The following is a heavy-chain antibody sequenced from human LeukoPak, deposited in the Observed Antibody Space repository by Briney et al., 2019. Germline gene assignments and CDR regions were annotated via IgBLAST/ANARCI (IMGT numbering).Heavy chain of an antibody. D-gene: IGHD1-1*01. V-gene: IGHV1-2*02. Sequence: ASVKVSCKASGYTFTGYYMHWVRQAPGQGLEWMGWINPDSGGTDYAQKFQGRVTLTRDTSISTAYMELSRLRADDTAVYYCAKNELTTAAFDYWGPGTLVAVSS. CDR1: GYTFTGYY. J-gene: IGHJ4*02. CDR3: AKNELTTAAFDY. CDR2: INPDSGGT.